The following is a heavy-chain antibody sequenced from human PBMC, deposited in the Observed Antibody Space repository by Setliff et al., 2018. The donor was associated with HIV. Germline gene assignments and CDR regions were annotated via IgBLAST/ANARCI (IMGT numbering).Heavy chain of an antibody. CDR2: IYPGDSDT. J-gene: IGHJ4*02. D-gene: IGHD1-20*01. Sequence: GESLTISCEASGYTFSNYWIGWVRQMPGKGLEWVAIIYPGDSDTRYSPSFRGQVTISADRSTNTAYLQWSYLKASDTAMYYRTRQGTNYGYNWFSDFWGQGTLVTVSS. CDR1: GYTFSNYW. CDR3: TRQGTNYGYNWFSDF. V-gene: IGHV5-51*01.